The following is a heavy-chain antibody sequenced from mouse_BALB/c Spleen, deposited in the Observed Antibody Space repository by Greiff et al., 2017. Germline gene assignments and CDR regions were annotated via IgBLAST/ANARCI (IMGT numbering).Heavy chain of an antibody. Sequence: QVQLKQSGAELAKPGASVKMSCKASGYTFTSYWMHWVKQRPGQGLEWIGYINPSTGYTEYNQKFKDKATLTADKSSSTAYMQLSSLTSEDSAVYYCAFRQLGLLFAYWGQGTLVTVSA. CDR3: AFRQLGLLFAY. D-gene: IGHD3-2*01. CDR1: GYTFTSYW. J-gene: IGHJ3*01. CDR2: INPSTGYT. V-gene: IGHV1-7*01.